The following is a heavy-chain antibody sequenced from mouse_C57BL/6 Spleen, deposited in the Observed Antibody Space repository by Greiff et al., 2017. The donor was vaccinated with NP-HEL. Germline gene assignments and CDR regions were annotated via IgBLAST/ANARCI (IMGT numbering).Heavy chain of an antibody. J-gene: IGHJ2*01. CDR1: GYSFINYW. CDR2: LNPRSVYS. V-gene: IGHV1-7*01. CDR3: ARSDGLTDYFDY. D-gene: IGHD2-3*01. Sequence: VQLQQSGAELAKPGASVKLSCKASGYSFINYWMHWVKQRPGQGLEWIGYLNPRSVYSPYTQKFTDKATLTSDKSSSTAYMQLSSLTYEDSAVYYCARSDGLTDYFDYWGQGTTLTVSS.